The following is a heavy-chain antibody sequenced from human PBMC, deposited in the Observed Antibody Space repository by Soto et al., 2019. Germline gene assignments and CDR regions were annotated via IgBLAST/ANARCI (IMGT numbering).Heavy chain of an antibody. CDR2: SYYSGST. D-gene: IGHD3-10*01. J-gene: IGHJ5*01. CDR3: ARAQGSGFLVS. Sequence: QVQLQESGPGLVKPSQTLSLTCTVSGGSISSGDDYWSLIRQPPGKGLEWIGYSYYSGSTYYNPSLKSRVTISVDTSKNQFSLKLSSVTAADTAVYYCARAQGSGFLVSWGHATLVTVSS. V-gene: IGHV4-30-4*01. CDR1: GGSISSGDDY.